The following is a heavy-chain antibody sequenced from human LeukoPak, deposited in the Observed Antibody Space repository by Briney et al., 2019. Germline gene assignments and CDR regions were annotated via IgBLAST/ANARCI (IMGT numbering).Heavy chain of an antibody. Sequence: GGSLRLSCAASGFTFSILDMSWVRQAPGKGLEWVSAISGNGGRTYYADSVKGRFTISRDNAKNTLYLQMNSLRAEDTAVYYCARDYGGYFDYWGQGALVTVSS. CDR2: ISGNGGRT. D-gene: IGHD4-23*01. V-gene: IGHV3-23*01. J-gene: IGHJ4*02. CDR3: ARDYGGYFDY. CDR1: GFTFSILD.